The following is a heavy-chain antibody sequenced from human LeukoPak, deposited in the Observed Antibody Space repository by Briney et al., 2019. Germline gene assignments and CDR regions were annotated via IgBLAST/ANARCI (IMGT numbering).Heavy chain of an antibody. CDR3: ASSRGYSYGYTLFDY. Sequence: PSETLSLTCTVSGYSISSGYYWGWIRQPPGKGLEWIGSIYHSGSTYYNPSLKSRVTISVDTSKSQFSLKLSSVTAADTAVYYCASSRGYSYGYTLFDYWGQGTLVTVSS. D-gene: IGHD5-18*01. CDR2: IYHSGST. CDR1: GYSISSGYY. V-gene: IGHV4-38-2*02. J-gene: IGHJ4*02.